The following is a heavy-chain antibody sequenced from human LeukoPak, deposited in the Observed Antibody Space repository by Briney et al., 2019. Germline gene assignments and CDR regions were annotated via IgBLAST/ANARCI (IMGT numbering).Heavy chain of an antibody. D-gene: IGHD4-11*01. J-gene: IGHJ6*03. V-gene: IGHV3-48*01. CDR2: ISSSGFTL. CDR3: ARGVPKTSYYYYYMDV. Sequence: GGSLRLSCVASGFTCSDYSMNWVRQAPGKGLEWVSYISSSGFTLNYADSVKGRFTISRDNAKNSLYLQMNSLRAEDTAMYYCARGVPKTSYYYYYMDVWGKGTTVTVSS. CDR1: GFTCSDYS.